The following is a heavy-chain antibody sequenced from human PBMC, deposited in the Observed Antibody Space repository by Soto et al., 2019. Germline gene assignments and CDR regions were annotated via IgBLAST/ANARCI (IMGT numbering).Heavy chain of an antibody. CDR3: ARLPYDYIWGSYRSGIDY. D-gene: IGHD3-16*02. V-gene: IGHV4-39*01. CDR1: GGSISSSSYY. J-gene: IGHJ4*02. Sequence: PSETLSLTCTVSGGSISSSSYYWGWIRQPPGKGLEWIGSIYYSGSTYYNPSLKSRVTISVDTSKNQFSLKLSSVTAADTAVYYCARLPYDYIWGSYRSGIDYWGQGTLVTVSS. CDR2: IYYSGST.